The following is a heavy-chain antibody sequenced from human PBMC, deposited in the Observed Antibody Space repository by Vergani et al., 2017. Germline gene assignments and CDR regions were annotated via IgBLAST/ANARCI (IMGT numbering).Heavy chain of an antibody. Sequence: QVQLQQWGGGLLKPSETLSLTCVVNGGSFTSYHWTRIRQSPGEGLEWVGDIDHTGRPDYNPSLKSRLTMSVDKSRNQFSLTLNSVTATDTAIYCCSRVNTETNGHLYYCCYMDVWGQGTAVTVS. J-gene: IGHJ6*03. CDR1: GGSFTSYH. CDR2: IDHTGRP. D-gene: IGHD4-11*01. CDR3: SRVNTETNGHLYYCCYMDV. V-gene: IGHV4-34*01.